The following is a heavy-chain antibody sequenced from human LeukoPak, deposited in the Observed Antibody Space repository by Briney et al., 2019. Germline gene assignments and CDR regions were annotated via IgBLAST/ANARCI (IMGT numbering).Heavy chain of an antibody. J-gene: IGHJ5*02. Sequence: GGSLRLSCEASGFTLNKYWMHWVRHAPGKGLVWGSRITGDGNDIVYADSVKGRFTVSRDDAKNTLFLQMNSLRVEDTAIYYCARDAYTTTSNWLDPWGQGTLVTVSS. CDR3: ARDAYTTTSNWLDP. CDR2: ITGDGNDI. CDR1: GFTLNKYW. V-gene: IGHV3-74*01. D-gene: IGHD4-17*01.